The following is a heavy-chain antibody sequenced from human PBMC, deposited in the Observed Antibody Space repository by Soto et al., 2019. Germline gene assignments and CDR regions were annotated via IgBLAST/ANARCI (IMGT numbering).Heavy chain of an antibody. CDR2: SYFSGGT. D-gene: IGHD6-13*01. Sequence: TSETLSLTCTVSGGSISSSNYYWGWIRQPPALGMGLVWVSYFSGGTNYNPSLKSRVTISVDTSKNQLSLKLSSVTAADTAMYYCARVRASRGQRDIDYWGQGTLVTVSS. CDR3: ARVRASRGQRDIDY. V-gene: IGHV4-39*07. CDR1: GGSISSSNYY. J-gene: IGHJ4*02.